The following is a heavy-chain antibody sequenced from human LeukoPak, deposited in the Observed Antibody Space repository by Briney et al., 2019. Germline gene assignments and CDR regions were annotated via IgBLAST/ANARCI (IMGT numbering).Heavy chain of an antibody. D-gene: IGHD2-2*01. J-gene: IGHJ4*02. Sequence: ASVKVSCKASGYTFTSYGISWVRQAPGQGLEWMGWISAYNGNTNYAQKLQGRVTVTTDTSTSTAYMELRSLRSDDTAVYYCAVRIPAATTLDYWGQGTLVTVSS. CDR1: GYTFTSYG. CDR3: AVRIPAATTLDY. V-gene: IGHV1-18*01. CDR2: ISAYNGNT.